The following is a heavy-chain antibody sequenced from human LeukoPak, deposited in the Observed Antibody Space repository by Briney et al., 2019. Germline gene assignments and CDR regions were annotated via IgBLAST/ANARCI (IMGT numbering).Heavy chain of an antibody. J-gene: IGHJ1*01. V-gene: IGHV1-8*03. Sequence: APVKVSCKASGYTFTRYDINWVRQATGQGLEWMGWINTKSGDTGHAQKFRGRVTITRDTSISTVYMELSSLRSEDTAVYFCARDLDDYNALPPFFQHWGQGTRVTVSS. CDR1: GYTFTRYD. CDR3: ARDLDDYNALPPFFQH. CDR2: INTKSGDT. D-gene: IGHD5-24*01.